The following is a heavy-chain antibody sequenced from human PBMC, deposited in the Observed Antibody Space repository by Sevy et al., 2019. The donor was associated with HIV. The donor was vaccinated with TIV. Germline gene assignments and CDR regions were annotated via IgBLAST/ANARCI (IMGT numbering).Heavy chain of an antibody. CDR2: IKSKSEGGTT. CDR3: ARGRGPLYYDSSGSLAYYFDY. CDR1: GFTFSNAW. V-gene: IGHV3-15*01. Sequence: GGSLRLSCGASGFTFSNAWMTWVRQAPGKGLEWVGRIKSKSEGGTTDYAAPVKGRFTISRDDSKNTLYLQMNSLRAEDTAVYYCARGRGPLYYDSSGSLAYYFDYWGQGTLVTVSS. D-gene: IGHD3-22*01. J-gene: IGHJ4*02.